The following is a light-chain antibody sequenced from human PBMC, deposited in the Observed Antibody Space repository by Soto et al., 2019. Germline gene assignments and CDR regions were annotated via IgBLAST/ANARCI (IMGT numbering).Light chain of an antibody. CDR2: GSS. V-gene: IGKV3-15*01. J-gene: IGKJ1*01. CDR1: QSVSSN. Sequence: DTVMTQSPATLSVSPGERATLSCRASQSVSSNLAWYQQKPGQAPRLLIYGSSTRATGIPARFSGSGSGTQFTLTISSLQSEDFAVYYCQQYDDWPGTFGQGTKVDI. CDR3: QQYDDWPGT.